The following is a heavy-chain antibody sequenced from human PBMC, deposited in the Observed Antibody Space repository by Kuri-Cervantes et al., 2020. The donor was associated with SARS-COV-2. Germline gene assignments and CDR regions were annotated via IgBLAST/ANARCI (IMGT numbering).Heavy chain of an antibody. V-gene: IGHV3-30*02. CDR3: AKGDIVVVPELDY. CDR2: IRYDGSNK. J-gene: IGHJ4*02. D-gene: IGHD2-2*01. Sequence: GESLKISCAASGFTFSSYGMHWVRQAPGKGLEWVAFIRYDGSNKYYADSVKGRFTTSRDNSKNTLYLQMNSLRAEDTAVYYCAKGDIVVVPELDYWGQGTLVTVSS. CDR1: GFTFSSYG.